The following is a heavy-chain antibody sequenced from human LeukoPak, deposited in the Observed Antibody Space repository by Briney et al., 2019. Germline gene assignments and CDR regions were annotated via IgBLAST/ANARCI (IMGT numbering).Heavy chain of an antibody. CDR2: ISAYNGNT. CDR1: GYTFASYG. CDR3: ARGGSRDGYNYLGENS. V-gene: IGHV1-18*01. D-gene: IGHD5-24*01. Sequence: GASVKVSCKASGYTFASYGVSWVRQAPGQGLEWMGWISAYNGNTNYAQKLQGRVTMTTDTSTSTAYMELRSLRSDDTAVYYCARGGSRDGYNYLGENSWGQGTLVTVSS. J-gene: IGHJ4*02.